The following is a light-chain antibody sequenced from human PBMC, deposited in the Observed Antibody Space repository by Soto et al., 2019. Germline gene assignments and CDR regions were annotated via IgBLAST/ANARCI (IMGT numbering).Light chain of an antibody. CDR2: GAS. CDR1: QSIRSN. CDR3: QQYSHWPPYT. V-gene: IGKV3-15*01. Sequence: EIVLTQSPATLSVSPRERATLSCTASQSIRSNLAWFQHKPGQAPRLLIYGASTRGAVIPARFSGSGSGTEFTLTIRGLQSDDVVVDYCQQYSHWPPYTFGRWTKLES. J-gene: IGKJ2*01.